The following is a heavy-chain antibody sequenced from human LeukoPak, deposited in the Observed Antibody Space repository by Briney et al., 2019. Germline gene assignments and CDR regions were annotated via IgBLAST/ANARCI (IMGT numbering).Heavy chain of an antibody. CDR1: GYTFTDYY. Sequence: ASVKVSCKASGYTFTDYYMHWVRQAPGQGLEWMGWINPNSGGTNYAQKFQGRVTMTRDTSISTAYMELSRLRSDDTAVYYCARVKDRISMVRGVLSPQNYYCYYMDVWGKGTTVTISS. CDR3: ARVKDRISMVRGVLSPQNYYCYYMDV. D-gene: IGHD3-10*01. J-gene: IGHJ6*03. V-gene: IGHV1-2*02. CDR2: INPNSGGT.